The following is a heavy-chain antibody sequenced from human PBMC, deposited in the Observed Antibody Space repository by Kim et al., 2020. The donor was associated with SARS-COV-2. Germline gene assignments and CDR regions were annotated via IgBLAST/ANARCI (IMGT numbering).Heavy chain of an antibody. V-gene: IGHV3-33*03. Sequence: GGSLRPSCVASGFRIRNYGMHWVRQAPGKGLEWVALLSHDGTKKDYADSVKGRFTISRDTSKNTVFLDMNSLRVEDTAEYFCATYSNGWYGVPFYYWGLG. J-gene: IGHJ4*02. CDR1: GFRIRNYG. CDR3: ATYSNGWYGVPFYY. CDR2: LSHDGTKK. D-gene: IGHD6-19*01.